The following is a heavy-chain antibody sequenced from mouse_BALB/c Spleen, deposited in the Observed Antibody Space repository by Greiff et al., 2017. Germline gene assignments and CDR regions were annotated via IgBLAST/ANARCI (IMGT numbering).Heavy chain of an antibody. CDR1: GFTFSSYG. CDR2: INSNGGST. D-gene: IGHD2-14*01. V-gene: IGHV5-6-3*01. CDR3: ARDGGYRYPFDY. J-gene: IGHJ2*01. Sequence: DVQLVESGGGLVQPGGSLKLSCAASGFTFSSYGMSWVRQTPDKRLELVATINSNGGSTYYPDSVKGRFTISRDNAKNTLYLQMSSLKSEDTAMYYCARDGGYRYPFDYWGQGTTLTVSS.